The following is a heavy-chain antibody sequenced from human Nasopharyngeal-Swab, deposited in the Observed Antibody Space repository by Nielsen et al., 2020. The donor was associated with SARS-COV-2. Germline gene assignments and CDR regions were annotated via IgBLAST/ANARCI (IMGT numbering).Heavy chain of an antibody. Sequence: ASVKVSCKASGYTFISFGINWARQAPGQGLEWMGWISPYNSNTNYAQKLQGRVLMTTDSSTYTSYMELRSLRSDDTAVYYCARGQGSWTRNAFDIWGQGTMVTVSS. J-gene: IGHJ3*02. CDR3: ARGQGSWTRNAFDI. D-gene: IGHD3/OR15-3a*01. V-gene: IGHV1-18*01. CDR2: ISPYNSNT. CDR1: GYTFISFG.